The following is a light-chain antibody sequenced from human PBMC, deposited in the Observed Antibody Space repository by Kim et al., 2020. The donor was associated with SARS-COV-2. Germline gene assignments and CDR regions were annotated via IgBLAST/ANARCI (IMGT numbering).Light chain of an antibody. CDR2: AAS. V-gene: IGKV1-17*03. CDR1: QGISSY. CDR3: LQVRSYPLT. J-gene: IGKJ2*01. Sequence: SASVRNGFSITCQTSQGISSYLAWFKQKQGKVPKRLIYAASSLQSGVPSRFSGSRSGTEFTLTISSLQPEDFATYYCLQVRSYPLTFGQGTKLEI.